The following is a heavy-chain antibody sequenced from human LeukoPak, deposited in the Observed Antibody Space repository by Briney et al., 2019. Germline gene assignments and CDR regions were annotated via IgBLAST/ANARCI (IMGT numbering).Heavy chain of an antibody. CDR1: GGTFSSYA. CDR3: ARASDPSYCSGGSCYSRNWFDP. Sequence: ASVKVSCKASGGTFSSYAISWVRQAPGQGLEWMGGIIPIFGTANYAQKFQGRVTITADESTSTAYMELSSPRSEDTAVYYCARASDPSYCSGGSCYSRNWFDPWGQGTLVTVSS. V-gene: IGHV1-69*13. J-gene: IGHJ5*02. CDR2: IIPIFGTA. D-gene: IGHD2-15*01.